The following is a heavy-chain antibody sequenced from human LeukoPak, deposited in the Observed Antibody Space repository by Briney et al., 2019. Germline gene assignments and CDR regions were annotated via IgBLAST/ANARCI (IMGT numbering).Heavy chain of an antibody. CDR3: ARVLTVGATTDAFDI. CDR1: GFTFSSYS. CDR2: ISSSSSYI. Sequence: GGSLRLSCAASGFTFSSYSMNWVRQATGKGLEWVSSISSSSSYIYYADSVKGRFTISRDNARNSLYLQMNSLRAEDTAVYYCARVLTVGATTDAFDIWGQGTMVTVSS. D-gene: IGHD1-26*01. J-gene: IGHJ3*02. V-gene: IGHV3-21*01.